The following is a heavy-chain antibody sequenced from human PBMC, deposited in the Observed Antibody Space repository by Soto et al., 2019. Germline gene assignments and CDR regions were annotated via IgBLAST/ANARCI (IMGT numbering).Heavy chain of an antibody. Sequence: EVQLLESGGGLEQPGGSLRLSCAVSGFTFSSFAMTWVRQAPGNGLEWVSGISGDGISTYYTDSVKGRFTISRDNSKNTVYQQMKSLRVEYTTVYACARAVWRTVTTDAGDHYYYDGIDVSGQGTTVNVSS. CDR3: ARAVWRTVTTDAGDHYYYDGIDV. V-gene: IGHV3-23*01. CDR1: GFTFSSFA. CDR2: ISGDGIST. D-gene: IGHD4-17*01. J-gene: IGHJ6*02.